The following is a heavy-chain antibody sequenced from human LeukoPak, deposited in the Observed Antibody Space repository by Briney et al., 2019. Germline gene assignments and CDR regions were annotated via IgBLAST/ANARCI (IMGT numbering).Heavy chain of an antibody. CDR3: SRNTNTDGWFDP. J-gene: IGHJ5*02. D-gene: IGHD2-2*01. Sequence: ASQTLSLTCAISGDSVSNNTAAWNWIRQSPSRGLEWLGRTYYRSKWYNDYAVSVKSRITINPDTSKNQFSLHLNSVTPEDAAVYYCSRNTNTDGWFDPWGQGALVTVSP. V-gene: IGHV6-1*01. CDR2: TYYRSKWYN. CDR1: GDSVSNNTAA.